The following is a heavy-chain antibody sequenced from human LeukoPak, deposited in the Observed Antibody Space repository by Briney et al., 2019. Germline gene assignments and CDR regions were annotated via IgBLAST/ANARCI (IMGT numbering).Heavy chain of an antibody. CDR2: IYYSGST. V-gene: IGHV4-30-4*08. CDR3: ASQRITMIVVDLDAFDI. D-gene: IGHD3-22*01. CDR1: GGSISSGDYY. Sequence: PSQTLSLTCTVSGGSISSGDYYWSWIRQPPGKGLEWIGYIYYSGSTYYNPSLKSRVTISVDTSKNQFSLKLSSVTAADTAVYYCASQRITMIVVDLDAFDIWGQGTMVTVSS. J-gene: IGHJ3*02.